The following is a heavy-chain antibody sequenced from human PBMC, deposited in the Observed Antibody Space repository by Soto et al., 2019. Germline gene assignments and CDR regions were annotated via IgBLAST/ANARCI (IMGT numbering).Heavy chain of an antibody. D-gene: IGHD1-7*01. V-gene: IGHV3-23*01. CDR1: GFTLSTYA. CDR2: ISANGQGI. CDR3: AKDRNYPRDQFHY. J-gene: IGHJ4*02. Sequence: GGSLRLSCAASGFTLSTYALSWVRQAPGKGLEWVSAISANGQGIYYADSVRGRFTISRDNSKNTIFLHMDSLRAEDTAVYHCAKDRNYPRDQFHYWGQGTLVTVSS.